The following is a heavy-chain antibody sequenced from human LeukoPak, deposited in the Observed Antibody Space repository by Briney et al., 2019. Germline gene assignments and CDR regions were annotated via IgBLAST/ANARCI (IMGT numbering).Heavy chain of an antibody. CDR3: AKSRGQWLARGVYAFDI. V-gene: IGHV3-9*01. J-gene: IGHJ3*02. D-gene: IGHD6-19*01. CDR1: GFTFDDYA. Sequence: PGGSLRLSCAASGFTFDDYAMHWVRQAPGKGLEWVSGISWNSGSIGYADSVKGRFTISRDNAKNSLYLQMNSLRAEDTALYYCAKSRGQWLARGVYAFDIWGQGTMVTVSS. CDR2: ISWNSGSI.